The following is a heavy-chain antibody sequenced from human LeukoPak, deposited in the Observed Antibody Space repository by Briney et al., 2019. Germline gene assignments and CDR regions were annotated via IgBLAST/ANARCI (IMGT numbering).Heavy chain of an antibody. CDR3: AKYKGGDYIDSGKRYYLDH. V-gene: IGHV1-8*01. CDR2: MNPDSGIK. D-gene: IGHD3-10*01. J-gene: IGHJ4*02. Sequence: GASVKVSCKASGYMFTSYDINWVRQATGQGLEWMGWMNPDSGIKGQAQKFQGRITMTRNTSISTAYMELSSLGPEDTAVYYCAKYKGGDYIDSGKRYYLDHWGQGTPVTVSS. CDR1: GYMFTSYD.